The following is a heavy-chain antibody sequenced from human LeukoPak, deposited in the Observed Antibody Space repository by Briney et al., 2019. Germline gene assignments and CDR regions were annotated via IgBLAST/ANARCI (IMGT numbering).Heavy chain of an antibody. CDR2: ISAYNGKT. CDR1: GYSFTSYG. J-gene: IGHJ4*02. V-gene: IGHV1-18*01. CDR3: ARDSEQQLVSFDY. D-gene: IGHD6-13*01. Sequence: ASVKVSCKASGYSFTSYGLNWVRQAPGQGLEWMGWISAYNGKTFYAQKLQGRVTMTTDTSTSTAYMELRSLRSDDTAVYYCARDSEQQLVSFDYWGQGTLVTVSS.